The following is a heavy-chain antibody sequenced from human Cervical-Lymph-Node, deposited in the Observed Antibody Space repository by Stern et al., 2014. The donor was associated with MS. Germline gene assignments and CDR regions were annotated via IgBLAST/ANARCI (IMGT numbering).Heavy chain of an antibody. J-gene: IGHJ4*02. CDR1: GGSISSYY. CDR3: ARDLGQFGEGYFDY. CDR2: IYYSGST. Sequence: QVQLQESGPGLVKPSETLSLTCTVSGGSISSYYWSWIRQPPGKGLEWIGYIYYSGSTNYNPSLKSRVTISVDTSKNQFSLKLSSVTAADTAVYYCARDLGQFGEGYFDYWGQGTLVTVSS. D-gene: IGHD3-10*01. V-gene: IGHV4-59*01.